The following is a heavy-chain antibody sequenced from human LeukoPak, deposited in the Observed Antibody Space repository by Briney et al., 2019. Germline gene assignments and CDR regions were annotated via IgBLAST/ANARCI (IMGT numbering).Heavy chain of an antibody. CDR2: ISSSGSTI. D-gene: IGHD1-26*01. V-gene: IGHV3-48*04. J-gene: IGHJ4*02. Sequence: GGSLRLSCAASGFTFSSYWMHWVRQAPGKGLEWVSYISSSGSTIYYADSVKGRFTISRDNAKNSLYLQMNSLRAEDTAVYYCARDFGGYYYFDYWGLGTLVTVSS. CDR3: ARDFGGYYYFDY. CDR1: GFTFSSYW.